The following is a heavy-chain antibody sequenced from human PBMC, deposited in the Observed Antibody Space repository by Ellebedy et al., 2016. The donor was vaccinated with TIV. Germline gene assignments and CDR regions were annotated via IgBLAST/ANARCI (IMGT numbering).Heavy chain of an antibody. CDR1: GFTFSDYY. CDR2: VSSTGRST. D-gene: IGHD2-8*02. J-gene: IGHJ5*02. Sequence: GGSLRLSCAASGFTFSDYYMYWIRQAPGKGLEWVSSVSSTGRSTNYADTVKGRFIISRDNAKNSLYLQMNSLRAEDTALYYCAKDREQRVVSGWLDPWGQGTLVTVSS. V-gene: IGHV3-11*06. CDR3: AKDREQRVVSGWLDP.